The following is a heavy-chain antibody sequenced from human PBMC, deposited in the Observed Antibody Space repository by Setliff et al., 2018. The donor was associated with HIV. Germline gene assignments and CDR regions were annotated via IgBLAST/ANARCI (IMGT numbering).Heavy chain of an antibody. CDR2: IYYSGST. J-gene: IGHJ4*02. V-gene: IGHV4-61*05. D-gene: IGHD1-26*01. CDR3: AGGPGTTSIDY. Sequence: SETLSLTCTVSGGSISSSSYYWGWIRQPPGKGLEYIGYIYYSGSTNYNPSLKSRVTISVDTSKNKFSLKLSSVAAADTAVYYCAGGPGTTSIDYWAQGTLVTVSS. CDR1: GGSISSSSYY.